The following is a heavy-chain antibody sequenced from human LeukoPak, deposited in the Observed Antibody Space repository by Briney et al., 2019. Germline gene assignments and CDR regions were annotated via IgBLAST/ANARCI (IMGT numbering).Heavy chain of an antibody. CDR2: IWYDGSNK. CDR3: TGDASGGAWKYFAH. D-gene: IGHD1-1*01. J-gene: IGHJ4*02. Sequence: AGGSLRLSCAASGFSFNDYGMHWVRQAPGKGLEWVADIWYDGSNKYYADSVKGRFTISRDNSKNTLYLQINGLRADDTAVYYCTGDASGGAWKYFAHWGEGTLVTVHS. V-gene: IGHV3-33*08. CDR1: GFSFNDYG.